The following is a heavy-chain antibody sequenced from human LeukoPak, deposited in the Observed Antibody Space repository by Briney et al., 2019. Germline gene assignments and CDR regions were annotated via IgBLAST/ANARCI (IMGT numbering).Heavy chain of an antibody. Sequence: ASVTVSCKASGYTFTSYGISWVRQAPGQGIKWIGWISAYNGNTNYAQKLQGRVTMTTDTSTSTAYMELRSLRSDDTAVYYCARDCSGGSCYSAEYFQHWGQGTLVTVSS. D-gene: IGHD2-15*01. V-gene: IGHV1-18*01. CDR3: ARDCSGGSCYSAEYFQH. CDR1: GYTFTSYG. CDR2: ISAYNGNT. J-gene: IGHJ1*01.